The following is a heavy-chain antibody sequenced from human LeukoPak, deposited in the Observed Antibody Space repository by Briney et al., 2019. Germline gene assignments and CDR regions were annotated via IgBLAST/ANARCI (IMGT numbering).Heavy chain of an antibody. J-gene: IGHJ5*02. CDR1: GFTFSRYG. CDR2: ISSSGSTI. D-gene: IGHD3-16*01. V-gene: IGHV3-48*03. Sequence: PGGSLRLSCAASGFTFSRYGMHWVRQAPGKGLEWVSYISSSGSTIYYADSVKGRFTISRDNAKNSLYLQMNSLRAEDTAVYYCARQSYAKFDPWGQGTLVTVSS. CDR3: ARQSYAKFDP.